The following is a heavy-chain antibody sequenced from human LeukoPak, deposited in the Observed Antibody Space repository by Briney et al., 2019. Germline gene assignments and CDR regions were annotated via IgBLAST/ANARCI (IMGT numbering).Heavy chain of an antibody. CDR1: GGSVSSYY. CDR2: IYYSGST. Sequence: SETLSLTCTVSGGSVSSYYWSWIRQPPGKGLEWIGYIYYSGSTNYNPSLKSRVTTSVDTSKNQFSLKLSSVTAADTAVYYCARDQDGSGSLFDYWGQGTLVTVSS. J-gene: IGHJ4*02. D-gene: IGHD3-10*01. V-gene: IGHV4-59*02. CDR3: ARDQDGSGSLFDY.